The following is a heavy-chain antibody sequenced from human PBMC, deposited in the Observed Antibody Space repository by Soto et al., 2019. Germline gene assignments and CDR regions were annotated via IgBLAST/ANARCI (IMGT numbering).Heavy chain of an antibody. CDR2: IYYSGST. J-gene: IGHJ4*02. V-gene: IGHV4-30-4*01. D-gene: IGHD2-15*01. CDR3: ALVVVAATRWYYFDY. CDR1: GGSISSGDYY. Sequence: SETLSLTCTVSGGSISSGDYYWSWIRQPPGKGLEWIGYIYYSGSTYYNPSLKSRVTISVDTSKNQFSLKLSSVTAADTAVYYCALVVVAATRWYYFDYWGQGPLVTVSS.